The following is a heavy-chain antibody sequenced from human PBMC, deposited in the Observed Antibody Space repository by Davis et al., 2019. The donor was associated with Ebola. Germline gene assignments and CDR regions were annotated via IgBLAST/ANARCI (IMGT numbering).Heavy chain of an antibody. D-gene: IGHD2-15*01. CDR2: IYYSGST. CDR3: ASLLGYCSGGSCYGG. Sequence: MPSETLSLTCTVSGGSVSSGYYYWSWIRQPPGKGLEWIGYIYYSGSTNSNPSLKSRVTISVDTSKNQFSLKLSSVTAADTAVYYCASLLGYCSGGSCYGGWGQGTLVTVSS. CDR1: GGSVSSGYYY. J-gene: IGHJ4*02. V-gene: IGHV4-61*01.